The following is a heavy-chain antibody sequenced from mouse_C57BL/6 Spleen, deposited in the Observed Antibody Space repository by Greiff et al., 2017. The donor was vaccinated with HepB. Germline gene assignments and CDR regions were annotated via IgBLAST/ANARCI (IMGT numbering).Heavy chain of an antibody. J-gene: IGHJ3*01. D-gene: IGHD1-1*01. V-gene: IGHV1-69*01. CDR1: GYTFTSYW. CDR3: AREGITTMAY. Sequence: QVQLKQPGAELVMPGASVKLSCKASGYTFTSYWMHWVKQRPGQGLEWIGEIDPSDSYTNYNQKFKGKSTLTVDKSSSTAYMQLSSLTSEDSAVYYCAREGITTMAYWGQGTLVTVSA. CDR2: IDPSDSYT.